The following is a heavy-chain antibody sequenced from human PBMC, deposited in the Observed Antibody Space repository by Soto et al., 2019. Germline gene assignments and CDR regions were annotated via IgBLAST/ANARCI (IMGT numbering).Heavy chain of an antibody. Sequence: QVQLVQSGSELKKPGASVKVSCKASGYTFTSYAMNWVRQAPGQGLEWMGWINTNTGNPTYAQGFTGRFVFSLDTSVSTAYLQICSLKTEDTAVSYCARVGGYDSSCYYYPDYYGMDVWGHGTTVTVSS. J-gene: IGHJ6*02. CDR3: ARVGGYDSSCYYYPDYYGMDV. V-gene: IGHV7-4-1*01. CDR2: INTNTGNP. D-gene: IGHD3-22*01. CDR1: GYTFTSYA.